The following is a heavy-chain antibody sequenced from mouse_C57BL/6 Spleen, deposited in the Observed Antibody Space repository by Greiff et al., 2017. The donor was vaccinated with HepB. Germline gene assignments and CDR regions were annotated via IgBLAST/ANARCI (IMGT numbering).Heavy chain of an antibody. CDR1: GYTFTSYG. V-gene: IGHV1-81*01. CDR3: ARERGGSSLPFAY. J-gene: IGHJ3*01. D-gene: IGHD1-1*01. CDR2: IYPRSGNT. Sequence: QVQLKESGAELARPGASVKLSCKASGYTFTSYGISWVKQRTGQGLEWIGEIYPRSGNTYYNEKFKGKATLTADKSSSTAYMELRSLTSEDSAVYFCARERGGSSLPFAYWGKGTLVTVSA.